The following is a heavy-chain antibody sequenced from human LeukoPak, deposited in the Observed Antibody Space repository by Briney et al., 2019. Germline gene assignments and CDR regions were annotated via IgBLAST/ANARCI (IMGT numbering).Heavy chain of an antibody. CDR2: IKQDESEK. D-gene: IGHD2-15*01. CDR3: ARGAPYCSGANCMYYFDY. J-gene: IGHJ4*02. Sequence: GGSLRLSCAASGFTFSSYWMSWVRQAPGKGLEWVANIKQDESEKYYVDSVKGRFTISRDNAKNSLYLQMNSLRAEDTAVYYCARGAPYCSGANCMYYFDYWGQGTLVTVSS. V-gene: IGHV3-7*04. CDR1: GFTFSSYW.